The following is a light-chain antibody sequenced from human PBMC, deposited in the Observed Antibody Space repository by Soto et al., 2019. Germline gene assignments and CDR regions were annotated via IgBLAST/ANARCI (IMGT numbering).Light chain of an antibody. J-gene: IGKJ3*01. CDR3: QQVNSFPLT. CDR1: QTISSW. CDR2: TAI. V-gene: IGKV1-5*01. Sequence: DIQMTQSPSTLSGSVGDRVTITCRASQTISSWLAWYQQKPGKAPRLLIYTAISLQSGVPSRFSGSGSGTEFTLTISSLQPEDFATYYCQQVNSFPLTFGPGTKVDIK.